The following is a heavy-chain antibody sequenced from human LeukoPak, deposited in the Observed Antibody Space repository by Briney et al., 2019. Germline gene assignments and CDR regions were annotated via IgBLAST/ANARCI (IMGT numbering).Heavy chain of an antibody. Sequence: GGSLRLSCAASGFTFSTYTMYWVRHPPGKRLEWVSVIGNNGGGIHYADSVRGRFTISRDNSKNALYLQMNSLRVEDTAVYYCAIDPNWGTHSWGQGVLVTVSS. V-gene: IGHV3-23*01. J-gene: IGHJ4*02. CDR3: AIDPNWGTHS. CDR2: IGNNGGGI. D-gene: IGHD7-27*01. CDR1: GFTFSTYT.